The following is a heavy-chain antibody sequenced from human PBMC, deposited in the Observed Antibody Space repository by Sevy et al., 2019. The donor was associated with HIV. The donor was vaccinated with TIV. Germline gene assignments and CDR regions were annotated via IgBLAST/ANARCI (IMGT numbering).Heavy chain of an antibody. CDR2: ISSSSSTI. J-gene: IGHJ6*03. CDR3: ARDQQLVGELLMSYYYYYYMDV. CDR1: GFTFSSYS. D-gene: IGHD6-6*01. Sequence: GGSLRLSCAASGFTFSSYSMNWVRQAPGKGLEWVSYISSSSSTIYYADSVKGRFTISRDNAKNSLYLQMNSLRAEDTAVYYCARDQQLVGELLMSYYYYYYMDVWGKGTTVTVSS. V-gene: IGHV3-48*01.